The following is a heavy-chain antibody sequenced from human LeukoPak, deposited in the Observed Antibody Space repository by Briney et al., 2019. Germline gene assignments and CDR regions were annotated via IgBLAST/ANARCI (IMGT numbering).Heavy chain of an antibody. J-gene: IGHJ4*02. CDR1: GFTFSSYS. V-gene: IGHV3-48*01. CDR2: ISSSSSTI. Sequence: GGSLRLSCAASGFTFSSYSMNWVRQAPGKGLEWVSYISSSSSTIYYADSVKGRFTISRDNAKNSLYLQMNSLRAEDTAVYYCARAYSYGTVGNWGQGTLVTVSS. CDR3: ARAYSYGTVGN. D-gene: IGHD5-18*01.